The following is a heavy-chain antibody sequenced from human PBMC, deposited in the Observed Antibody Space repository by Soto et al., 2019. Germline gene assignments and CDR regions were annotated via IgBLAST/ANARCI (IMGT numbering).Heavy chain of an antibody. CDR1: GYAFTTYG. J-gene: IGHJ4*02. CDR3: ARGRYGDY. V-gene: IGHV1-18*01. Sequence: QVHLVQSGAEVKKPGASVKVSCKGSGYAFTTYGITWVRQAPGQGLEWMGWISAHNGNTNYAQKLQGRVTVTRDTSPSTAYMELRSLTSADTAVYYCARGRYGDYWGQGALVTVSS. CDR2: ISAHNGNT. D-gene: IGHD1-1*01.